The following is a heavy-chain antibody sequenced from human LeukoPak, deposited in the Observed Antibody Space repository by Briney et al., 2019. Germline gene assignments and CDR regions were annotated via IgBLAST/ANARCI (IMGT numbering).Heavy chain of an antibody. V-gene: IGHV3-21*01. D-gene: IGHD6-13*01. CDR1: RVTFSSYS. CDR2: ISSSSTYI. Sequence: GGSLRLSCAASRVTFSSYSMNWVRQAPGKGLEWVSSISSSSTYIYYADSVKGRFIISRDSAKSSLYLQMNSLRAEDTAVYYCARGHRTAAAKIDAFDIWGQGTMVTVSS. CDR3: ARGHRTAAAKIDAFDI. J-gene: IGHJ3*02.